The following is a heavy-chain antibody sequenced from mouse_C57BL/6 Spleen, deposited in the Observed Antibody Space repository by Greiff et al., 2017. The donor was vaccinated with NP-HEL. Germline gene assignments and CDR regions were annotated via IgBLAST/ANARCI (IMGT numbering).Heavy chain of an antibody. CDR2: IDPSDSYT. J-gene: IGHJ2*01. CDR3: ARSPYYYGSSSFDY. D-gene: IGHD1-1*01. V-gene: IGHV1-69*01. Sequence: QVQLQQPGAELVMPGASVKLSCKASGYTFTSYWMHWVKQRPGQGLEWIGEIDPSDSYTNYNQKFKGKSTLTVDKSSSTAYMQLSGLTSEDSAVYYCARSPYYYGSSSFDYWGQGTTLTVSS. CDR1: GYTFTSYW.